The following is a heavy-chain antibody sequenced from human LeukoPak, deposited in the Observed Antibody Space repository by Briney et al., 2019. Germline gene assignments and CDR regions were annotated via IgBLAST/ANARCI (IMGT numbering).Heavy chain of an antibody. CDR1: GYTFTSYY. Sequence: ASVKVSCKASGYTFTSYYMHWVRQAPGQGLEWMGIINPSGGSTSYAQKFQGRVTMTEDTSTDTAYMELSSLRSEDTAVYYCATGKTHRSAPYYYGPEGAWFDPWGQGTLVTVSS. D-gene: IGHD3-10*01. J-gene: IGHJ5*02. CDR3: ATGKTHRSAPYYYGPEGAWFDP. CDR2: INPSGGST. V-gene: IGHV1-46*01.